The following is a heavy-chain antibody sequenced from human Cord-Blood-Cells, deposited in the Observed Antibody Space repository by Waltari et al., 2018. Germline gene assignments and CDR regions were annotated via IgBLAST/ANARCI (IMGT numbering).Heavy chain of an antibody. Sequence: QVQLVESGGGVVQPGRSLRLSCAASGFTFSSYAMHWVRPAPGKGLEWVAVISYDGSNKYYADSVKGRFTISRDNSKNTLYLQMNSLRAEDTAVYYCAREVIVLVVYAGYFDYWGQGTLVTVSS. J-gene: IGHJ4*02. V-gene: IGHV3-30-3*01. CDR2: ISYDGSNK. CDR3: AREVIVLVVYAGYFDY. CDR1: GFTFSSYA. D-gene: IGHD2-8*02.